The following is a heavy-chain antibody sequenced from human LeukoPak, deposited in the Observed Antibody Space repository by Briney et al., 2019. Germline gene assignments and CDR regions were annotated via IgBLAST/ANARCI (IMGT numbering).Heavy chain of an antibody. V-gene: IGHV1-8*01. CDR2: MNPNSGNT. Sequence: ASVKVSCKASGYTFTSYDINWVRQATGQGLEWMGWMNPNSGNTGYAQKFQGRVTMTRNTSISTAYMELSSQRSEDTAVYYCARGPGDFWSGYPPSDYYYGMDVWGQGTTVTVSS. CDR1: GYTFTSYD. CDR3: ARGPGDFWSGYPPSDYYYGMDV. D-gene: IGHD3-3*01. J-gene: IGHJ6*02.